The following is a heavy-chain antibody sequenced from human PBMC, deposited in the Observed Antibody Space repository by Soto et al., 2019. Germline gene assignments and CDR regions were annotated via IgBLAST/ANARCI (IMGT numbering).Heavy chain of an antibody. CDR2: IGTAGDT. V-gene: IGHV3-13*01. CDR3: ARGDDSSSSRNWFDP. CDR1: GFTFSSYD. J-gene: IGHJ5*02. Sequence: GGSLRLSCTASGFTFSSYDMHWVRQATGKGLEWVSAIGTAGDTYYPGSVKGRFTISRENAKNSLYLQMNSLRARDTAVYYCARGDDSSSSRNWFDPWGQGTLVTVSS. D-gene: IGHD6-6*01.